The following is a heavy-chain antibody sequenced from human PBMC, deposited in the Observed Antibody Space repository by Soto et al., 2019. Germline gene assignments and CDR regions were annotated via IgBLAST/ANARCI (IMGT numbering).Heavy chain of an antibody. Sequence: GESLKISCKGSGYSFTSYWISWVRQMPGKGLEWMGRIDPSDSYTNYSPSFQGHVTISADKSISTAYLQWSSLKASDTAMYCCARRAKDTAMVIGYYYGMDVWGQGTTVTVSS. CDR1: GYSFTSYW. CDR3: ARRAKDTAMVIGYYYGMDV. V-gene: IGHV5-10-1*01. J-gene: IGHJ6*02. D-gene: IGHD5-18*01. CDR2: IDPSDSYT.